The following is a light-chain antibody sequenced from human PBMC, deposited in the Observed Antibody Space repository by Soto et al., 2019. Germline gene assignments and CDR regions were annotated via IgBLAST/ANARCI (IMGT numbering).Light chain of an antibody. J-gene: IGKJ4*01. Sequence: DIPLTQSPSFLSASVVDRVTVTCRASQGVNSYLAWYQQKPGKAPQLLIYTASTLQSGVPSRFSGSGSGTEFTLTITSLQPEDFAAYYCKQLYTYPLTFGGGTKVEIK. CDR3: KQLYTYPLT. CDR2: TAS. CDR1: QGVNSY. V-gene: IGKV1-9*01.